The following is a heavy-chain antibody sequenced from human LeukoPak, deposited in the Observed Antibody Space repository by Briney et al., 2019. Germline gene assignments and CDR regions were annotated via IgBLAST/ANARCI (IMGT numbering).Heavy chain of an antibody. D-gene: IGHD3-10*01. J-gene: IGHJ4*02. Sequence: PGGSLTLSCAASGYTFNSYAMNWVRQAPGKGLEWVSGISGSGGRTYYADSVKGRFTISRDNSKNTLYLQMNSLRAEDTAVYYCAKDRYYGSGSYYKPYYFDSWGPGTLVTVSS. CDR3: AKDRYYGSGSYYKPYYFDS. CDR1: GYTFNSYA. CDR2: ISGSGGRT. V-gene: IGHV3-23*01.